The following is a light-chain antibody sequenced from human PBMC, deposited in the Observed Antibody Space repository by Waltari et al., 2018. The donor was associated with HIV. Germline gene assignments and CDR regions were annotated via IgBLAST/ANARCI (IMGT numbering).Light chain of an antibody. Sequence: ENVLTQSPGTLSLSPEERATLSCRATQSVRSNYLAWYQQKPGQAPRLLIYGASTRDTDILDRFSGSGSGTDFTLTITRLETEDFAVYYCQQYGSAYPFGQGTKLEIK. CDR3: QQYGSAYP. CDR2: GAS. V-gene: IGKV3-20*01. CDR1: QSVRSNY. J-gene: IGKJ2*01.